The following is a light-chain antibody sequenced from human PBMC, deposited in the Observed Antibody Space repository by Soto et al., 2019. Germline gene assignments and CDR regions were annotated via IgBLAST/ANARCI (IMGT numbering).Light chain of an antibody. CDR1: SSNIGAGYD. Sequence: QSVLTQPPSVSGAPGQRVTISCTGSSSNIGAGYDVHWYQQLLGTAPKRLMYGNSNRPSGVPDRFSGSKSGTSASLAITGLQAEDEADYYCQSYDSSLSVVFGGGTKLTVL. CDR3: QSYDSSLSVV. J-gene: IGLJ2*01. V-gene: IGLV1-40*01. CDR2: GNS.